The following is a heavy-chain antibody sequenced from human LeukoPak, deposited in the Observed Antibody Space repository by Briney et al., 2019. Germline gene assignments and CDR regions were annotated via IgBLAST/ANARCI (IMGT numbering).Heavy chain of an antibody. CDR1: GFTFRSYG. D-gene: IGHD4-17*01. Sequence: PGGSLRLSCAASGFTFRSYGMDWVRQAPGKGLEWVAFIRYDGNNKDYGDSVKGRFTISRDNSKNTLYLQMNSLRVGDTAVYYCAKGYGDLVAFDIWGQGTMVTVSS. CDR3: AKGYGDLVAFDI. J-gene: IGHJ3*02. CDR2: IRYDGNNK. V-gene: IGHV3-30*02.